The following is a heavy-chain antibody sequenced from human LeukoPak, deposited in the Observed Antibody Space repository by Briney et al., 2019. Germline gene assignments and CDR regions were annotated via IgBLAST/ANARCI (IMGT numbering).Heavy chain of an antibody. CDR2: ISGSGGST. D-gene: IGHD3-10*01. Sequence: PGGSLRLSCAASGFTFSSYGMSWVRQAPGKGLEWVSAISGSGGSTYYADSVKGRFTISRDNSKNTLYLQMNSLRAEDTAVYYCAKGVAKLWFGPKGGKQIFDYWGQGALVTVSS. CDR3: AKGVAKLWFGPKGGKQIFDY. J-gene: IGHJ4*02. CDR1: GFTFSSYG. V-gene: IGHV3-23*01.